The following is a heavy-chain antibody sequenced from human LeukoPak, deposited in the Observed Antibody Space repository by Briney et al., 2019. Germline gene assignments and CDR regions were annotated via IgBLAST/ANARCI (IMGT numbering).Heavy chain of an antibody. Sequence: SETLSLTCAVYGGSFSGYYWSWLRQPPGKGLEWLGEINHSGSTNYNPSLKSRVTISVDTSKNQFSLKLSSVTAADTAVYYCGRGQGSSSLHYWGQGTLVSVSS. CDR1: GGSFSGYY. J-gene: IGHJ4*02. CDR2: INHSGST. D-gene: IGHD6-6*01. V-gene: IGHV4-34*01. CDR3: GRGQGSSSLHY.